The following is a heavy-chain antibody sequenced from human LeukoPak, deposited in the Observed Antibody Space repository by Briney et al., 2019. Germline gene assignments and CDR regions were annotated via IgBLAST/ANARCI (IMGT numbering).Heavy chain of an antibody. V-gene: IGHV1-2*06. CDR1: GYTFTGYY. CDR2: INPNSGAT. D-gene: IGHD2-21*02. CDR3: AKSIEYCGADCYGYFDL. Sequence: ASVKVSCKASGYTFTGYYMHWVRQAPGQGLEWMGRINPNSGATNYAQKFQGRVTMTRDTSISTAYMELTTLRSDDTAVYYCAKSIEYCGADCYGYFDLWGRGTLVTVSS. J-gene: IGHJ2*01.